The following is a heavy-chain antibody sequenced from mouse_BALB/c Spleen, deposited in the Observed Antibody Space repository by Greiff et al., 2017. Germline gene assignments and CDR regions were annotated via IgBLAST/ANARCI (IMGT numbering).Heavy chain of an antibody. CDR1: GFSLTSYG. CDR3: ARDNTTEDWYFDV. Sequence: QVQVKESGPGLVAPSQSLSITCTVSGFSLTSYGVHWVRQPPGKGLEWLGVIWAGGSTNYNSALMSRLSISKDNSKSQVFLKMNSLQTDDTAMYYCARDNTTEDWYFDVWGAGTTVTVSS. D-gene: IGHD5-1-1*01. CDR2: IWAGGST. J-gene: IGHJ1*01. V-gene: IGHV2-9*02.